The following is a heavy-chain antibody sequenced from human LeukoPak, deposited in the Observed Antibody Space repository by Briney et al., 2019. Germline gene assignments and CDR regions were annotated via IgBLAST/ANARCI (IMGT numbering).Heavy chain of an antibody. CDR1: GGSFNGYY. D-gene: IGHD3-22*01. Sequence: SETLSLTCAVYGGSFNGYYWNWIRQPPGKGLEWIGEINHSGSTDYNPSLKSRVTISVDTSKNQFSLKLSSVTAADTAVYYCARDSDSSGYYFDYWGQGTLVTVSS. V-gene: IGHV4-34*01. J-gene: IGHJ4*02. CDR2: INHSGST. CDR3: ARDSDSSGYYFDY.